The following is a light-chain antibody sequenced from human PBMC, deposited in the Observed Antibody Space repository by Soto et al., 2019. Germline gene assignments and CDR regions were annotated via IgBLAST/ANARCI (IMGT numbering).Light chain of an antibody. J-gene: IGLJ2*01. V-gene: IGLV1-40*01. CDR3: HSYDSSLSGSGV. CDR2: GNS. Sequence: QAVVTQPPSMSGAPGQRITISCTGSSSNIGAGYDVHWYQQLPGTAPKLLIYGNSNRPSGVPDRFSGSKSGTSASLAITGLQAEDEADYYCHSYDSSLSGSGVFGGGTKLTVL. CDR1: SSNIGAGYD.